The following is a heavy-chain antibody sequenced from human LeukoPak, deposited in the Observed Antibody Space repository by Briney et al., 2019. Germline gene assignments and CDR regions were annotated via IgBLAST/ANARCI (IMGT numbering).Heavy chain of an antibody. V-gene: IGHV4-34*01. CDR2: INHSGST. J-gene: IGHJ2*01. CDR1: GGSFSGYY. Sequence: PSETLSLTCAVYGGSFSGYYWSWLRQPPGKGLEWIGEINHSGSTNYNPSLKSRVTISVDTSKNQFSLKLSSVTAADTAVYYCARGRGYYGSGRGYWYFDLWGRGTLVTASS. CDR3: ARGRGYYGSGRGYWYFDL. D-gene: IGHD3-10*01.